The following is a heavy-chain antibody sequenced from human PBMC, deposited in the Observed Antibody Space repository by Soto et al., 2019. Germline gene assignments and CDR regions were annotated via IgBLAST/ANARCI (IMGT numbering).Heavy chain of an antibody. V-gene: IGHV3-11*06. CDR1: GFTFSDYY. Sequence: KTGGSLRLSCAVSGFTFSDYYMSWIRQAPGKGLEWLSYISGTGSYTNYADSVKGRFTISRDNAKNSLYLQMNSLRAEDTAMYYCARAPTGRYDFWSGSNYYHYGMDVWGQGTTVTVSS. CDR3: ARAPTGRYDFWSGSNYYHYGMDV. D-gene: IGHD3-3*01. J-gene: IGHJ6*02. CDR2: ISGTGSYT.